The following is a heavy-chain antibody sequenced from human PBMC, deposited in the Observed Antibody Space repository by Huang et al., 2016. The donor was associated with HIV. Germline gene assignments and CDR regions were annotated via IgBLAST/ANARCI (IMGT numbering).Heavy chain of an antibody. Sequence: QVQLQESGPGLVKPSESLSLPCSVSGDSISSYYWSWIRQPPGKGLEWIGYIYYSGSTNYNPSLKSRLTISMDTSKNQFSLKMSSVTAADTAIYFCARRGVATNYFDHWGRGALVIVSS. CDR3: ARRGVATNYFDH. J-gene: IGHJ4*02. CDR2: IYYSGST. CDR1: GDSISSYY. D-gene: IGHD3-10*01. V-gene: IGHV4-59*01.